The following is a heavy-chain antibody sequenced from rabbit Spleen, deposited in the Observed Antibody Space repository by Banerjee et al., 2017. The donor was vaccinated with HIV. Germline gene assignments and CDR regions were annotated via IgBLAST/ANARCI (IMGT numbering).Heavy chain of an antibody. CDR2: IYTGNGKN. CDR3: TRDAGSYAYIDGYFDL. V-gene: IGHV1S45*01. Sequence: QEQLVESGGGLVQPEGSLTLTCTASGFSFSSSYYMCWVRQAPGKGLEWIGFIYTGNGKNYYANWAKGRFTISKTSSTTVTLQMTSLTAADTATYFCTRDAGSYAYIDGYFDLWGQGTLVTVS. J-gene: IGHJ4*01. D-gene: IGHD6-1*01. CDR1: GFSFSSSYY.